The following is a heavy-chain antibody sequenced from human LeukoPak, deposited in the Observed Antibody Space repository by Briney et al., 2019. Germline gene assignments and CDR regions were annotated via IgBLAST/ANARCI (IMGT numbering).Heavy chain of an antibody. CDR3: AKDRVVTAIQYFDL. Sequence: GGSLRLSCAASGFTFSSYEMNWVRQAPGKGLEWVSYISRSGSTIYYADSVKGRFTISRDNSKNTLYLQMNSLRAEDTAVYYCAKDRVVTAIQYFDLWGRGTLVTVSS. J-gene: IGHJ2*01. V-gene: IGHV3-48*03. D-gene: IGHD2-21*02. CDR2: ISRSGSTI. CDR1: GFTFSSYE.